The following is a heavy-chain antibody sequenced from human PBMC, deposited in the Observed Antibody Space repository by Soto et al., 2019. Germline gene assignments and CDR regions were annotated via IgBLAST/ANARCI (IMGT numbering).Heavy chain of an antibody. Sequence: SETLSLTCTVSGGSISSSSYCWGWIRQPPGKGLEWIGSIYYSGSTYYNPSLKSRVTISVDTSKNQFSLKLSSVTAADTAVYFCARRLVATVATSENNWLHPWGQGVLVTVSS. V-gene: IGHV4-39*01. D-gene: IGHD4-17*01. CDR1: GGSISSSSYC. J-gene: IGHJ5*02. CDR2: IYYSGST. CDR3: ARRLVATVATSENNWLHP.